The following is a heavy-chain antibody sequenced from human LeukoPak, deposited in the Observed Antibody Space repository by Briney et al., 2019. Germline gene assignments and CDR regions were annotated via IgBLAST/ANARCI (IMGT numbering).Heavy chain of an antibody. Sequence: GGSLRLSCAASGFTFSIYGMSWVRQAPGKGLEWVSTISGSDGSTYYADSEKGRFTISRDNAKNSLYLQMNSLRAEDTALYYCAKADYYDSSGYSPLDYWGQGTLVTASS. V-gene: IGHV3-23*01. CDR1: GFTFSIYG. J-gene: IGHJ4*02. CDR3: AKADYYDSSGYSPLDY. CDR2: ISGSDGST. D-gene: IGHD3-22*01.